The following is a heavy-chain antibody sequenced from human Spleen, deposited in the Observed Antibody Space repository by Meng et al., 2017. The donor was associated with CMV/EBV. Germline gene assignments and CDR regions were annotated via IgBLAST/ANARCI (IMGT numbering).Heavy chain of an antibody. CDR2: ISASADRT. CDR3: GSREGGY. J-gene: IGHJ4*02. CDR1: GFIFTSYA. V-gene: IGHV3-23*01. D-gene: IGHD1-26*01. Sequence: GGSLRLSCATSGFIFTSYAMTWVRQAPGKGLEWVSAISASADRTYYADSVKGRFIISRDNSKNTVYLQMNSLRAEDTAVYYCGSREGGYWGQGTLVTVSS.